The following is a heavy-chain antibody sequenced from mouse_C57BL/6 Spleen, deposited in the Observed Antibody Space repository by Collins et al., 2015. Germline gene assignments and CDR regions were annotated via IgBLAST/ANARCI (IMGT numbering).Heavy chain of an antibody. V-gene: IGHV1-82*01. D-gene: IGHD2-5*01. Sequence: GKPGASVKISCKASGYAFSSSWMNWVKQRPGKGLEWIGRIYPGDGNTNYNGKFKGKATLTTDKSSSTAYMQLISLTSEDSAVYFCATYSNYDALDYWGQGTSVTVSS. J-gene: IGHJ4*01. CDR2: IYPGDGNT. CDR1: GYAFSSSW. CDR3: ATYSNYDALDY.